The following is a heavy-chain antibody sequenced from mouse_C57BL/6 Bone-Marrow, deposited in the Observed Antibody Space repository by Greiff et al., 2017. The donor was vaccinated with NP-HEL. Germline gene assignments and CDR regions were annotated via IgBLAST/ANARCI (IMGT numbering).Heavy chain of an antibody. D-gene: IGHD1-1*01. CDR3: ANLVLGYCEF. CDR1: GYTFTSYG. Sequence: VQLQESGAELARPGASVKLSCKASGYTFTSYGISWVKQRTGQGLEWIGVIYPRSGNTYYNEKFKGKATLTADKSSSTEYMELRSLTSEDSAVDCCANLVLGYCEFGGTGTAVTVTA. J-gene: IGHJ1*03. CDR2: IYPRSGNT. V-gene: IGHV1-81*01.